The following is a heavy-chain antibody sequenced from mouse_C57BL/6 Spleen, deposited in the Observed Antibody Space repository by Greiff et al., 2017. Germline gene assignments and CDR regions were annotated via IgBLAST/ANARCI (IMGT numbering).Heavy chain of an antibody. CDR2: IDPENGDT. CDR3: TALYYAYSWFAY. CDR1: GFNIKDDY. V-gene: IGHV14-4*01. D-gene: IGHD2-2*01. J-gene: IGHJ3*01. Sequence: VQLQQSGAELVRPGASVKLSCTASGFNIKDDYMHWVKQRPEQGLEWIGWIDPENGDTEYASKFQGKATITADTSSNTAYLQLSSLTSEDTAVYYCTALYYAYSWFAYWGQGTLVTVSA.